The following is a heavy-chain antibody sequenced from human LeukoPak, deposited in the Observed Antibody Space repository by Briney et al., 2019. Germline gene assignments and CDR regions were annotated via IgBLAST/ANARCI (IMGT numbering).Heavy chain of an antibody. CDR1: GGSISSGGYS. J-gene: IGHJ5*02. D-gene: IGHD3-9*01. CDR2: IYHSGST. CDR3: ARTIMYYDILTGYSPTAWFDP. Sequence: SQTLSLTCAVSGGSISSGGYSWSWIRQPPGKGLEWIGYIYHSGSTYYNPSLKSRVTISVDRSKNQFSLKLSSVTAADTAVYYCARTIMYYDILTGYSPTAWFDPWGQGTLVTVSS. V-gene: IGHV4-30-2*01.